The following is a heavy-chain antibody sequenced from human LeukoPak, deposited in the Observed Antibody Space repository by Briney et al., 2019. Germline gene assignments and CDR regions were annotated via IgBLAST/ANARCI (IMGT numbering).Heavy chain of an antibody. D-gene: IGHD5-12*01. CDR1: GGSISSSSYY. CDR3: ARGKVAPGWFDP. V-gene: IGHV4-39*07. J-gene: IGHJ5*02. CDR2: IYYSGNT. Sequence: PSETLSLTCSVSGGSISSSSYYWGWIRQPPGKGLEWIESIYYSGNTYYKPSLKSRVTISVDTSKNQFSLKLSSVTAADTAVYYCARGKVAPGWFDPWGQGTLVTVSS.